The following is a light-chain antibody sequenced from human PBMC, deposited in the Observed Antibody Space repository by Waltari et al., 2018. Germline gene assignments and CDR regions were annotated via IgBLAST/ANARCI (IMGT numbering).Light chain of an antibody. CDR2: DLT. V-gene: IGLV2-14*03. Sequence: QSALTQPASVSGSPGQSITIPCTGTSYAIGAYSYVTWYHQRPGKVPKLIIYDLTERPSGVSNRFSGSKSGSTASLTVSGLQAEDEGLFYCSAYTSRGTLKFGGGTRVTVL. CDR3: SAYTSRGTLK. J-gene: IGLJ2*01. CDR1: SYAIGAYSY.